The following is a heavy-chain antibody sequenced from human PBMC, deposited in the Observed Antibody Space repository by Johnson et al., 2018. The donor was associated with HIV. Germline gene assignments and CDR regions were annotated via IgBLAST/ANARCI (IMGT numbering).Heavy chain of an antibody. D-gene: IGHD4-11*01. V-gene: IGHV3-20*04. CDR2: INWNCGST. Sequence: VQLVESGGGVVRPGGSLRLSCAASGFTFDDYGMRWVRQAPGKGLEWVSGINWNCGSTGYADSVKGRFTISRDNAKNYLFLQMNSLRAEDTDLYYCARDGTRDYIDAFDIWGQGTMVTVSS. CDR1: GFTFDDYG. CDR3: ARDGTRDYIDAFDI. J-gene: IGHJ3*02.